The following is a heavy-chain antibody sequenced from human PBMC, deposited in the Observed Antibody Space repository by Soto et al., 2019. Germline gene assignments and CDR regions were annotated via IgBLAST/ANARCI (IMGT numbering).Heavy chain of an antibody. CDR3: ARHGLSMVRGNWFDP. CDR1: GYSFTSYW. D-gene: IGHD3-10*01. CDR2: IYPGDSDT. J-gene: IGHJ5*02. Sequence: GESLKISCKGSGYSFTSYWIGWVRQMPGKGLEWMGIIYPGDSDTRYSPSFQGQVTISADKSISTAYLQWSSLKASDTAMYYCARHGLSMVRGNWFDPWGQGTLVTVPQ. V-gene: IGHV5-51*01.